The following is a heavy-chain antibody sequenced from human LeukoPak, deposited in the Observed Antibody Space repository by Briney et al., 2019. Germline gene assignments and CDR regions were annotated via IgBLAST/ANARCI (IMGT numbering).Heavy chain of an antibody. CDR2: IYYSGST. CDR3: ARLGTYYVWGRKYYFDY. J-gene: IGHJ4*02. V-gene: IGHV4-39*01. D-gene: IGHD3-16*01. CDR1: GGSISSSSYY. Sequence: KPSETLSLTCTVSGGSISSSSYYWGWIRQPPGKGLEWIGSIYYSGSTYYNPSLKGRVTISVDTSKNQFSLKLSSVTAADTAVYYCARLGTYYVWGRKYYFDYWGQGTLVTVSS.